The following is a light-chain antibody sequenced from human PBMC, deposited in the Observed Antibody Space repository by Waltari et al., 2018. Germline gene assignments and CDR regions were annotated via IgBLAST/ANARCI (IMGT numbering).Light chain of an antibody. J-gene: IGKJ2*01. CDR2: KAS. CDR1: QSISTW. V-gene: IGKV1-5*03. Sequence: DIQMTQSLSTLSESVGDRVTITCRASQSISTWLAWYQQKPGKAPNLLIYKASNLESGVPSRFSGSGSGTEFTLTISSLQPDDFATYYCQQYSTYYTFGQGTKLEIK. CDR3: QQYSTYYT.